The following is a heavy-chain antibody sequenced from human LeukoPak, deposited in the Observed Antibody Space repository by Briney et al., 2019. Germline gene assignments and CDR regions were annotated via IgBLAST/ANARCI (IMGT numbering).Heavy chain of an antibody. J-gene: IGHJ4*02. V-gene: IGHV3-48*03. D-gene: IGHD6-19*01. Sequence: PGGSLRLSCAASGFTFSSYEMNWVRQAPGKGLEWVSYISSSGSTMYYADSVEGRFTISRDNAKNSLYLQMNSLRAEDTAVYYCARVGGIAVAGFDYWGQGTLVTVSS. CDR3: ARVGGIAVAGFDY. CDR2: ISSSGSTM. CDR1: GFTFSSYE.